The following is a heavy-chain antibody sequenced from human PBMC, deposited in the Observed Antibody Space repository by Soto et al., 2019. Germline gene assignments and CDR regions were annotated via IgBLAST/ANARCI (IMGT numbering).Heavy chain of an antibody. CDR1: GYTFTSYG. V-gene: IGHV1-18*01. Sequence: QVQLVQSGAEVKKPGASVKVSCKASGYTFTSYGISWVRQAPGQGLEWMGWISAYNGNTNYAQKLQGRVTMTTDTSTSTAYMELRSLRSDDTAVYYCARDPYDFWSGPSGGYFDYWGQGTLVTVSS. CDR3: ARDPYDFWSGPSGGYFDY. J-gene: IGHJ4*02. CDR2: ISAYNGNT. D-gene: IGHD3-3*01.